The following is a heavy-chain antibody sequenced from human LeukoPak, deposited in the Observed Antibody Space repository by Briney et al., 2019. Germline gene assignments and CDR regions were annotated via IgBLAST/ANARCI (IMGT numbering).Heavy chain of an antibody. CDR2: IYPRDSNT. V-gene: IGHV5-51*01. J-gene: IGHJ3*02. CDR1: GYSFTSHW. Sequence: GESLKISCKGSGYGSGYSFTSHWIAWVRQMPGKGLEWMGIIYPRDSNTIYSPSFQGQVTISADKSISTAYLQWSSLKASDTAMYYCASCAWTVTMGAFDIWGQGTMVTVSS. D-gene: IGHD4-17*01. CDR3: ASCAWTVTMGAFDI.